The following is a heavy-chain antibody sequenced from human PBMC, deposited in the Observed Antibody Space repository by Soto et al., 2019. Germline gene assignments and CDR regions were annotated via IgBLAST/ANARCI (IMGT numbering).Heavy chain of an antibody. Sequence: VQLVESGGGLVQPGRSLRLSCAASGLTFEDYAMHWVRQGPGKGLEWVSGINWNSNSIGYADSVKGRFTISRDNTKNFLCLQMNSLRPEDTAFYYCFQGLHLGESSFDYWGQGALVTVSS. V-gene: IGHV3-9*01. CDR2: INWNSNSI. CDR1: GLTFEDYA. D-gene: IGHD3-16*02. J-gene: IGHJ4*02. CDR3: FQGLHLGESSFDY.